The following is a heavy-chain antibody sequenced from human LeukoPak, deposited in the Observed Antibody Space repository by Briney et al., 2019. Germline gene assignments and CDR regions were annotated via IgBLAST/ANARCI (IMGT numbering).Heavy chain of an antibody. CDR2: TYYKSAWYN. V-gene: IGHV6-1*01. Sequence: SQTLSLTCAISGDSVSRDSIAWNWIRQSPSRGLEWLGRTYYKSAWYNDYAVSVKGRITINPDTSKNQFSLQLDSVTPEDTAVYYCARGTGWPQFDYWGQGTLVTVSS. CDR1: GDSVSRDSIA. CDR3: ARGTGWPQFDY. D-gene: IGHD6-19*01. J-gene: IGHJ4*02.